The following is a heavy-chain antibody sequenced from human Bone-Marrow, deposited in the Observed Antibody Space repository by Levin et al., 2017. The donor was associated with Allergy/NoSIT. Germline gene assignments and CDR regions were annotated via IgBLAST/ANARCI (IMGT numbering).Heavy chain of an antibody. D-gene: IGHD3-10*01. CDR2: LLSSPFPP. CDR1: GYTFTSYG. Sequence: GASFPVSCKASGYTFTSYGISWVRQAPGQFLSFLFFLLSSPFPPPYAQKLQGRVTMTTDTSTSTAYMELRSLRSDDTAVYYCARDLYYYGSGSYSDAFDIWGQGTMVTVSS. V-gene: IGHV1-18*01. J-gene: IGHJ3*02. CDR3: ARDLYYYGSGSYSDAFDI.